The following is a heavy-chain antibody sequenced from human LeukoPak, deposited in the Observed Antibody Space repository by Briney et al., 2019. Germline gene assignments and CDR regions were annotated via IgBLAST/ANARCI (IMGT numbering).Heavy chain of an antibody. J-gene: IGHJ4*02. Sequence: PGGSLRLSCAASGFTFRSYAMHWVRQAPGKGLEWVALISNDANHKYYADSVKGRFTISRDNSKNTLFVQMNSLRNEDTAVYYCARGDGVWFGIDYWGQGTLVTVSS. CDR1: GFTFRSYA. CDR3: ARGDGVWFGIDY. CDR2: ISNDANHK. V-gene: IGHV3-30-3*01. D-gene: IGHD3-10*01.